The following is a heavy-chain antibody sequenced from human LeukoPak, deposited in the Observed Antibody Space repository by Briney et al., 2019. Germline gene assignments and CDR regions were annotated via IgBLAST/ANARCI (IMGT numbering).Heavy chain of an antibody. D-gene: IGHD3-22*01. CDR2: IYTSGST. CDR3: ARGGPNHYYHSRPGAVTLWFDP. V-gene: IGHV4-61*02. CDR1: GGSISSGSYY. J-gene: IGHJ5*02. Sequence: SETLSLTCTVSGGSISSGSYYWSWIRQPAGKGLEWIGRIYTSGSTNYNPSLKSRVTISVDTSKNQFSLKLSSVTAADTAVYYCARGGPNHYYHSRPGAVTLWFDPWGQGTLVTVSS.